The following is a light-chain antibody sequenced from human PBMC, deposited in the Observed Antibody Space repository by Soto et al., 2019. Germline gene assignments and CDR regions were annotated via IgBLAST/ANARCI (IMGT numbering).Light chain of an antibody. CDR3: QQRYNWPLP. Sequence: DIVLTQSPGTLSLSPGETAYLSCRASQNVDTSLAWYQQRPGRAPRLLMSEAFRRAAGIPARFSGTGSGTDFTLIINSLEPEDVAVYYCQQRYNWPLPFGAGTRVEI. V-gene: IGKV3-11*01. CDR1: QNVDTS. J-gene: IGKJ4*01. CDR2: EAF.